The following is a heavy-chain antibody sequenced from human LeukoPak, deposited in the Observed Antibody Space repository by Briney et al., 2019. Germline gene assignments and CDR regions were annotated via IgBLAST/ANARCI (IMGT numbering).Heavy chain of an antibody. V-gene: IGHV3-23*01. J-gene: IGHJ4*02. D-gene: IGHD6-19*01. Sequence: GGSLRLSCAASGFTFSSYAMSWVRQAPGKGLEWVSAISGSDGSTYYADSVKGRFTISRDNSKNTLYLQMNSLRAEDTAVYYCAQQWLEPTPFDYWGQGTLVTVSS. CDR3: AQQWLEPTPFDY. CDR2: ISGSDGST. CDR1: GFTFSSYA.